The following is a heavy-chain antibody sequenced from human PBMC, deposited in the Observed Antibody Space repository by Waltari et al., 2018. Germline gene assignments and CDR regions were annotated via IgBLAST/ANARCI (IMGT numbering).Heavy chain of an antibody. J-gene: IGHJ4*02. CDR1: GGSFSGYY. D-gene: IGHD3-3*01. CDR2: INHSGST. Sequence: QVQLQQWGAGLLKPSETLSLTCAVYGGSFSGYYWSWIRQPPGKGLEWIGEINHSGSTNYNPSLKSRVTISVDTSKNQCSLKLSSVTAADTAVYYCARGGRWRFLEWLSLPDYWGQGTLVTVSS. V-gene: IGHV4-34*01. CDR3: ARGGRWRFLEWLSLPDY.